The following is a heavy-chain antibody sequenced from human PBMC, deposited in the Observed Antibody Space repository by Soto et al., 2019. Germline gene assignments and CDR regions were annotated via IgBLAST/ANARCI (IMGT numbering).Heavy chain of an antibody. V-gene: IGHV2-5*02. CDR2: ISWDDDQ. CDR3: AHSTYYDSRGYYYPLDY. CDR1: GFSLSTSGVG. D-gene: IGHD3-22*01. Sequence: QITLKESGPTLVKPTQTLTLTCTFSGFSLSTSGVGVGWIRQPPGKALEWLALISWDDDQRYSPSLKSRLTITKDTSKTQVVLTMTNTDPVDTATYYCAHSTYYDSRGYYYPLDYWGQGTLVTVSS. J-gene: IGHJ4*02.